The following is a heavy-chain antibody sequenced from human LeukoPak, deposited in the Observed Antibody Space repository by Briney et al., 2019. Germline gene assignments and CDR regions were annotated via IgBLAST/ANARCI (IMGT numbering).Heavy chain of an antibody. V-gene: IGHV3-33*01. CDR3: ARDRYYYDSSGYWRAFDI. J-gene: IGHJ3*02. CDR2: IWYDGSNK. D-gene: IGHD3-22*01. CDR1: GVTFSSYG. Sequence: GGSLRLSCAASGVTFSSYGMHWVRHAPGKGREGGAVIWYDGSNKYYTDSVKRRFTISRDNSKNTLYLQMNSLRAEDTAVYYCARDRYYYDSSGYWRAFDIWGQGTMVTVSS.